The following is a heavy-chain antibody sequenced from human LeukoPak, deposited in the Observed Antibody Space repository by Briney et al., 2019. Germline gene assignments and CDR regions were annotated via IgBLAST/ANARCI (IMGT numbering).Heavy chain of an antibody. CDR3: ARDSGWNGGVDY. D-gene: IGHD6-19*01. CDR1: GGSISSSSYY. J-gene: IGHJ4*02. CDR2: IYYSGST. V-gene: IGHV4-39*07. Sequence: PSETLSLTCTVSGGSISSSSYYWGWIRQPPGKGLEWIGSIYYSGSTYYNPSLKSRVTISVDTSKNQFSLKLSSVTAADTAVYYCARDSGWNGGVDYWGQGTLVTVSS.